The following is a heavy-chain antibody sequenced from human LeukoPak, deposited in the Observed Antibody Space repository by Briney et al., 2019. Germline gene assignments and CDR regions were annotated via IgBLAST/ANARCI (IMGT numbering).Heavy chain of an antibody. CDR3: ARQGYCSGGSCYSGHYYGMDV. V-gene: IGHV5-51*01. CDR1: GYSFPSSW. J-gene: IGHJ6*02. D-gene: IGHD2-15*01. CDR2: IYPGDSDS. Sequence: GESLKISCKGSGYSFPSSWIGWVRQMPGKGLEWMGIIYPGDSDSRYSPSFQGQVTISADKSISTAYLQWSSLKASDTAMYYCARQGYCSGGSCYSGHYYGMDVWGQGTTVTVPS.